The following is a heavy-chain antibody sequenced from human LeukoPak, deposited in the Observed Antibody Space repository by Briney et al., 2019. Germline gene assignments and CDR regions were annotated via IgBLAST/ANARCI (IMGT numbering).Heavy chain of an antibody. J-gene: IGHJ4*02. CDR2: ISSSSSFI. Sequence: PGGSLRLSCAASGFTFSSYSMNWVRQAPGKGLEWFSSISSSSSFIYYADSVKGRFTISRDNAKNSLYLQMNSLRAEDTAVYYCAKDPRGAVAGTGLFDYWGQGTLVTVPS. CDR3: AKDPRGAVAGTGLFDY. CDR1: GFTFSSYS. D-gene: IGHD6-19*01. V-gene: IGHV3-21*01.